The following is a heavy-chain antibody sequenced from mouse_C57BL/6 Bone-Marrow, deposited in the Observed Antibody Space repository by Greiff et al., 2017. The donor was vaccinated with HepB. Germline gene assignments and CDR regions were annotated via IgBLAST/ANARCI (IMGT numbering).Heavy chain of an antibody. D-gene: IGHD1-1*01. J-gene: IGHJ4*01. CDR2: IDPENGDT. V-gene: IGHV14-4*01. Sequence: EVQLQQSGAELVRPGASVKLSCTASGFNIKDDYMHWVKQRPEQGLEWIGWIDPENGDTEYASKFQGKATITADTSSNTAYLQLSSLTSEDTAVYYCATTITTVVAPCAMDYWGQGTSVTVSS. CDR3: ATTITTVVAPCAMDY. CDR1: GFNIKDDY.